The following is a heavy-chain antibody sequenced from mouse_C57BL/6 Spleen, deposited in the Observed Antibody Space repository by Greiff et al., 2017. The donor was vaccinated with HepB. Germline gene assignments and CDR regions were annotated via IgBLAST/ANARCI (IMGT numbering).Heavy chain of an antibody. Sequence: QVQLQQSGAELARPGASVKMSCKASGYTFTSYTMHWVKQRPGQGLEWIGYINPSSGYTKYNQKFKDKATLTADKSSSTAYLQRSSLTSEDSAVYYCARTEDYDWFAYWGQGTLVTVSA. CDR1: GYTFTSYT. V-gene: IGHV1-4*01. CDR3: ARTEDYDWFAY. J-gene: IGHJ3*01. D-gene: IGHD2-4*01. CDR2: INPSSGYT.